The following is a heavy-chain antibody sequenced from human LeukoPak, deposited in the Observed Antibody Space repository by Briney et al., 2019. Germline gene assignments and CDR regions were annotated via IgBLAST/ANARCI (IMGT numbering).Heavy chain of an antibody. J-gene: IGHJ4*02. CDR3: ARVGYYDSSGYYTGGGYYFDY. V-gene: IGHV3-66*01. CDR2: IYSGGST. D-gene: IGHD3-22*01. Sequence: PGGSLRLSCAASGFTVSSNYMSWVRQAPGKGLEWVSVIYSGGSTYYADSVKGRFTISRDNSKNTLYLQMNSLRAEDTAVYYCARVGYYDSSGYYTGGGYYFDYWGQGTLVTVSS. CDR1: GFTVSSNY.